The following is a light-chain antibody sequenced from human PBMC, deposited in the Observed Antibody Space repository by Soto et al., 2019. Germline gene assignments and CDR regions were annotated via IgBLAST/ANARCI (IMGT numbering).Light chain of an antibody. J-gene: IGKJ4*01. CDR3: QQYNNWPLT. Sequence: EIVMTQSPATLSVSPGERATLSCRASQSVSSNLAWYQQNPGQAPRLLISGASTRATGIPARFSGSGSGTELTLTISSLQSEDFVVYYCQQYNNWPLTFGGGTKVEIK. CDR2: GAS. CDR1: QSVSSN. V-gene: IGKV3D-15*01.